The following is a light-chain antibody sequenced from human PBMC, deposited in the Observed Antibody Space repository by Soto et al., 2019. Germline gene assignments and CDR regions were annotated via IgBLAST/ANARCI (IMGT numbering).Light chain of an antibody. J-gene: IGKJ1*01. V-gene: IGKV1-5*01. Sequence: DIQMTQSPSTLSASVGDRVTITCRASQSISSWLAWYQQRPGKAPRLLIYDASTLDSGVPSRFSGSGSGTEFTLTVSSLQPDDCATYYCQQYDDYSLKTFGQGTKVEIQ. CDR1: QSISSW. CDR2: DAS. CDR3: QQYDDYSLKT.